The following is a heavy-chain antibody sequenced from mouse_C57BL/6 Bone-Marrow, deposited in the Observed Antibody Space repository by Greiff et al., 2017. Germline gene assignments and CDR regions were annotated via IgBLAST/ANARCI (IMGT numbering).Heavy chain of an antibody. J-gene: IGHJ1*03. CDR2: IDPENGDT. CDR3: TTGEYYGNYDWYFDV. Sequence: LVESGAELVRPGASVKLSCTASGFNIKDDYMHWVKQRPEQGLEWIGWIDPENGDTEYASKFQGKATITADTSSNTAYLQLSSLTSEDTAVYYCTTGEYYGNYDWYFDVWGTGTTVTVSS. CDR1: GFNIKDDY. V-gene: IGHV14-4*01. D-gene: IGHD2-1*01.